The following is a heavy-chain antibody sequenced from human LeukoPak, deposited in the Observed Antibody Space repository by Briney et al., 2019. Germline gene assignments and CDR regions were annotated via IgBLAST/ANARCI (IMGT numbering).Heavy chain of an antibody. Sequence: SVKVSXKASGYDFINYGISWVRQAPGQGLEWMGWRSIYNGNTDYKLQGRVTMTTDTSTSTAYMELRSLRSDDTAVYYCARGGPFPSSSSSREYYLDYWGQGTLVTVSS. CDR2: RSIYNGNT. V-gene: IGHV1-18*01. CDR1: GYDFINYG. D-gene: IGHD6-6*01. CDR3: ARGGPFPSSSSSREYYLDY. J-gene: IGHJ4*02.